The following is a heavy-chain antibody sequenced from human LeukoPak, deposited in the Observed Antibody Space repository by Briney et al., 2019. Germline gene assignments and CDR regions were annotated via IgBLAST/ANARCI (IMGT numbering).Heavy chain of an antibody. CDR2: IYHSGST. Sequence: SETLSLTCTVSGYSISSGYYWGWLRQPPGKGLEWIGYIYHSGSTYYNPSLKSRVTISVDTSKNQFSLKLSSVTAADTAVYYCARHGPLSSSGRFYFFDYWGQGTLVTVSS. CDR3: ARHGPLSSSGRFYFFDY. V-gene: IGHV4-38-2*02. J-gene: IGHJ4*02. D-gene: IGHD6-6*01. CDR1: GYSISSGYY.